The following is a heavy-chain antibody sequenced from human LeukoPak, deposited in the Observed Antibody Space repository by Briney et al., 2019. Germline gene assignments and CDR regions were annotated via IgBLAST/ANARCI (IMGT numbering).Heavy chain of an antibody. D-gene: IGHD4-17*01. V-gene: IGHV1-18*01. J-gene: IGHJ4*02. CDR3: ARTVTTPSYYFDY. Sequence: ASVEVSCKASGYTFTTYGVSWVRQAPGQGLEWMGWISGYDGNTNYAQKLRGRVTMTTDTSTSTAYMDLRSLRSDDTALYYCARTVTTPSYYFDYWGQGTLVTVSS. CDR2: ISGYDGNT. CDR1: GYTFTTYG.